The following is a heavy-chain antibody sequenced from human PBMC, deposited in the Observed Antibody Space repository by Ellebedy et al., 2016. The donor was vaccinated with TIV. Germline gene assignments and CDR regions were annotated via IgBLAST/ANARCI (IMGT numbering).Heavy chain of an antibody. CDR3: ARILRGGSNGDYFDY. CDR2: IFYSGTT. V-gene: IGHV4-39*07. J-gene: IGHJ4*02. CDR1: GGSISSRSYF. Sequence: MPSETLSLTCAVSGGSISSRSYFWGWIRQPPGKGLEWIGSIFYSGTTYYNPSLKSRVTISVDTSKNQFSLELSSVTAADTAVYYCARILRGGSNGDYFDYWGQGTQVTASS. D-gene: IGHD3-3*01.